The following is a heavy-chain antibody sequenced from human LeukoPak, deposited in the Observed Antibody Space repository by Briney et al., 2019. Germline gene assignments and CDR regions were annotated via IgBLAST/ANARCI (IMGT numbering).Heavy chain of an antibody. J-gene: IGHJ5*02. Sequence: PAASVKVSCKASGGTFSSYAINWVRQAPGQGLEWVGGIIPIFGTANYAQKFQGRVTITADESTSTAYMELSSLRSEDTAVYYCARDRGVLLCPWGQGTLVTVSS. CDR2: IIPIFGTA. CDR1: GGTFSSYA. D-gene: IGHD3-10*02. V-gene: IGHV1-69*13. CDR3: ARDRGVLLCP.